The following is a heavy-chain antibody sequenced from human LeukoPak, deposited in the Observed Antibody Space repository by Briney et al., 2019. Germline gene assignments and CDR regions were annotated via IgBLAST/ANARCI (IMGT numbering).Heavy chain of an antibody. V-gene: IGHV3-23*01. D-gene: IGHD4-23*01. Sequence: GGSLRLPCAASGFTFSNYAMSWVRQAPGKGLEWVSTISGSGGSTYYSDSVKGRFTISRDNSKNTLYLQMNSLRAEDTAVYYCAKDLNDYGGNSGRFDYWGQGTLVTVSS. CDR2: ISGSGGST. CDR1: GFTFSNYA. CDR3: AKDLNDYGGNSGRFDY. J-gene: IGHJ4*02.